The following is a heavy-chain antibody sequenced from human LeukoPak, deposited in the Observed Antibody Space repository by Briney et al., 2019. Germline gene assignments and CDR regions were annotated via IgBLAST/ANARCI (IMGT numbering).Heavy chain of an antibody. J-gene: IGHJ6*04. V-gene: IGHV3-21*01. CDR1: GFTFSSYS. D-gene: IGHD4-17*01. CDR3: ARRFYGDYGYYYGMDV. CDR2: ISSSSYI. Sequence: GGSLRLSCAASGFTFSSYSMNWVRQAPGKGLEWVSSISSSSYIYYADSVKGRFTISRDNAKNSLYLQVNSLRAEDTAVYYCARRFYGDYGYYYGMDVWGKGTTVTVSS.